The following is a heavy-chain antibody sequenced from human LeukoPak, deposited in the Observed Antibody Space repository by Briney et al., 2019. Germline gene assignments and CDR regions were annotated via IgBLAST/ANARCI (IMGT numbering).Heavy chain of an antibody. CDR1: GGTFSSYA. CDR2: IIPILGIA. J-gene: IGHJ6*02. CDR3: ARMGGIAAAGTGNYGMDV. V-gene: IGHV1-69*04. Sequence: SVKVSCKASGGTFSSYAISWVRQAPGQGLEWMGRIIPILGIANYAQKFQGRVTITADKSTSTAYMELSSLRSEDTAVYYCARMGGIAAAGTGNYGMDVWGQGTTVTVSS. D-gene: IGHD6-13*01.